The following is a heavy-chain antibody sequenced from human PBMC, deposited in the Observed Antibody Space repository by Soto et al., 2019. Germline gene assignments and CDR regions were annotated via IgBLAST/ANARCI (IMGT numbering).Heavy chain of an antibody. CDR1: GGSISSGDYY. CDR3: ARGVDYDFWSGYYRNWFDP. CDR2: IYYSGST. D-gene: IGHD3-3*01. Sequence: SETLSLTCTVSGGSISSGDYYWSWIRHPPGKGLEWIGYIYYSGSTYYNPSLKSRVTISVDTSKNQFSLKLSSVTAADTAVYYCARGVDYDFWSGYYRNWFDPWGQGTLVTVSS. V-gene: IGHV4-30-4*01. J-gene: IGHJ5*02.